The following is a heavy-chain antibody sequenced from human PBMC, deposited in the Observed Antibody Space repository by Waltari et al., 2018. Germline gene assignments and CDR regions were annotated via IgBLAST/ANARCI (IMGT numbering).Heavy chain of an antibody. CDR3: ASLWQAQGPGYFDY. J-gene: IGHJ4*02. D-gene: IGHD3-16*01. Sequence: QLQLQESGPGLVKPWETLSLTCSVSAGFIRSRDYYWGWIRQPPGKGLEWIAGIYFGGTTVHNPALKSRVTLSVDTFKNQFSRRLGSVTAADTAVYYCASLWQAQGPGYFDYWGQGAQVTVSS. CDR1: AGFIRSRDYY. CDR2: IYFGGTT. V-gene: IGHV4-39*01.